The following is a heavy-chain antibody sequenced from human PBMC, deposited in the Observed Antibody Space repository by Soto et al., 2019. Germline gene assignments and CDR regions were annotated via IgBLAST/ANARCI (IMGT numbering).Heavy chain of an antibody. J-gene: IGHJ4*02. V-gene: IGHV3-7*01. CDR2: INQDGTEK. Sequence: EVQLVEFGGGLVQPGGSLRLSCAASGLAFSTHWMTWVRQAPGKGLEWVANINQDGTEKYYVDSVKGRFTISRDNAKNSLYLQMNSLTAEDTALYYRATRPNNVHYYVGVSDFWGQGALVTVSS. CDR1: GLAFSTHW. CDR3: ATRPNNVHYYVGVSDF. D-gene: IGHD3-16*01.